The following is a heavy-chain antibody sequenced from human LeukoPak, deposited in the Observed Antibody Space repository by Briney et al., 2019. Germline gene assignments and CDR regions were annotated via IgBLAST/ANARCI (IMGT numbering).Heavy chain of an antibody. Sequence: SETLSLTCTVSGDSISRDGYSWPWVRQPPGKGLEWIGHISYSGNTYYNPSLKSRVTLSVDASKNQFPLNLTSVTAADTAIYYRARDFLRTASPDAFDFWGQGTMVTVSS. D-gene: IGHD2-21*02. J-gene: IGHJ3*01. CDR3: ARDFLRTASPDAFDF. CDR2: ISYSGNT. V-gene: IGHV4-31*03. CDR1: GDSISRDGYS.